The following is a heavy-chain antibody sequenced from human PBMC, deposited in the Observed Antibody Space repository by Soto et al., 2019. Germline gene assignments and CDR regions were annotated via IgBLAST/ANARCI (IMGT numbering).Heavy chain of an antibody. J-gene: IGHJ5*02. V-gene: IGHV3-74*01. CDR3: ARSFLRYYDFWSGYSEYNWFDP. CDR1: GFTFSSYW. D-gene: IGHD3-3*01. Sequence: GGSLRLSCAASGFTFSSYWMHWVRQAPGKGLVWVSRINSDGSSTSYAASVKGRFTISRDNAKNTLYLQMNSLRAEDTAVYYCARSFLRYYDFWSGYSEYNWFDPWGQGTLVTVSS. CDR2: INSDGSST.